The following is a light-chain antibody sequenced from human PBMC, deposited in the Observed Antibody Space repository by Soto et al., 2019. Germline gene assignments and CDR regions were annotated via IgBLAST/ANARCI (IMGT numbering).Light chain of an antibody. CDR3: QQYGRSPFT. CDR2: GAS. J-gene: IGKJ3*01. CDR1: QSVSSNY. Sequence: EIVMTQSPGTLSLSPGETATLSCRASQSVSSNYVAWFHQKTGQAPRLLIYGASSRATGVPDRFSASGSGIDFTLTISRLEPEDFAVYYCQQYGRSPFTFGHGTKVDIK. V-gene: IGKV3-20*01.